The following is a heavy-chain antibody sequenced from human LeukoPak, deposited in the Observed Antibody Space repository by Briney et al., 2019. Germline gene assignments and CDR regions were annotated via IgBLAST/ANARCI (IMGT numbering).Heavy chain of an antibody. J-gene: IGHJ4*02. CDR1: GYSISSGYY. CDR2: IYHSGST. CDR3: ARSGRPLRY. Sequence: SETLSLTCAVSGYSISSGYYWGWIRPPPGKGLEWIGSIYHSGSTYYNPSLKSRVTLSVDTSKNQFSLKLSSVTAADTAVHYCARSGRPLRYWGQGTLVTVSS. V-gene: IGHV4-38-2*01. D-gene: IGHD1-26*01.